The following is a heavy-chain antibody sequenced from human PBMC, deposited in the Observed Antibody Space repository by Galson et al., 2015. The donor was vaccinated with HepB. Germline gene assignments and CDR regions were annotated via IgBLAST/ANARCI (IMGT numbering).Heavy chain of an antibody. CDR2: ISSSSSTI. CDR3: ARDVANPYSNYAYYYYMDV. D-gene: IGHD4-11*01. Sequence: SLRLSCAASGFTFSSYGMHWVRQAPGKGLEWVSYISSSSSTIYYADSVKGRFTISRDNAKNSLYLQMNSLRAEDTAVYYCARDVANPYSNYAYYYYMDVWGKGTTVTVSS. CDR1: GFTFSSYG. J-gene: IGHJ6*03. V-gene: IGHV3-48*01.